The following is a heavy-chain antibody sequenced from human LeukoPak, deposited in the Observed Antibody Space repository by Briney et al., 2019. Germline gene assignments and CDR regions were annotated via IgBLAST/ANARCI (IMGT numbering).Heavy chain of an antibody. D-gene: IGHD3-9*01. J-gene: IGHJ4*02. CDR2: ISWNGGSM. CDR1: GFTFSSYA. Sequence: GGSLRLSCAASGFTFSSYAMSWVRQAPGKGLEWVSGISWNGGSMGYADSVKGRITISRDNAKNSLYLQMNSLRAEDTALYYCAKSLSYFDWSPLNYWGQGTLVTVSS. CDR3: AKSLSYFDWSPLNY. V-gene: IGHV3-9*01.